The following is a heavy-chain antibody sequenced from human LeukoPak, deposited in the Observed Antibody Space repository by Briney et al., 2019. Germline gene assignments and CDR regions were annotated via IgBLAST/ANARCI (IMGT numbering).Heavy chain of an antibody. V-gene: IGHV3-21*01. Sequence: GGSLRLSCVASGFTFSDGSLNWFRQAPGKGLEWLSSIRKDSSELFYADSVRGRFTISRDNAKNSLYLQMNSLRVEDTAVYYCAKDLQQLEAFDSWGQGTLVTVSS. J-gene: IGHJ4*02. CDR1: GFTFSDGS. D-gene: IGHD1-1*01. CDR3: AKDLQQLEAFDS. CDR2: IRKDSSEL.